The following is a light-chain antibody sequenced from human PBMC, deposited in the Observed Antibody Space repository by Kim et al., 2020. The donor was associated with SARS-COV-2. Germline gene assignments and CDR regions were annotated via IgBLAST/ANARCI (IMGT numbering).Light chain of an antibody. Sequence: AVGDRVTLTCRASQDISNFFAWYQQKPGRAPKLLIHAASTLKSGVPSRFSGGGSGTEFTLTLTSLQPEYFATYYCQQLNSYPYTFGRENKLEI. V-gene: IGKV1-9*01. J-gene: IGKJ2*01. CDR1: QDISNF. CDR2: AAS. CDR3: QQLNSYPYT.